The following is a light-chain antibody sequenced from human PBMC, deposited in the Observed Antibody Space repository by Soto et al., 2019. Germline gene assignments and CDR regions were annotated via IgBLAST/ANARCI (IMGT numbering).Light chain of an antibody. Sequence: DVQMTQSPSSLSASVGDRVTITCRASQSISSYLNWYQQKPGKAPKLLIYAASSLQSGVPSRFSGSGSGTDFTLTISSLQPEDFATYYCQQAMSFPITFGQGTRLEIK. CDR1: QSISSY. J-gene: IGKJ5*01. CDR3: QQAMSFPIT. V-gene: IGKV1-39*01. CDR2: AAS.